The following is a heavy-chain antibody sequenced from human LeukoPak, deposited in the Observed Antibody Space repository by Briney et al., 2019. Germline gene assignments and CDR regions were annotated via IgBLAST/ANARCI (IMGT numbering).Heavy chain of an antibody. V-gene: IGHV4-34*01. Sequence: ETASLTCAVYGGSFSGYYWSWICQPPGKGLEWIGEINHSGSTNYNPSLKSRVTISVDTSKNQFSLKLSSVTAADTAVYYCASMVRVDCWGQGTLVTVSS. J-gene: IGHJ4*02. CDR1: GGSFSGYY. D-gene: IGHD3-10*01. CDR2: INHSGST. CDR3: ASMVRVDC.